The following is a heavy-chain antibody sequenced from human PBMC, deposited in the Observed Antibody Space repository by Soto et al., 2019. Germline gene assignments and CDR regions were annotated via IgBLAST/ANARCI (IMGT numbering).Heavy chain of an antibody. Sequence: QVQLQESGPGLVKPSQTLSLTCTVSGGSISSGDYYWSWIRQAPGKGLEWIGYIYYSGSTYYNPSLKSRVTISVDTSKNQFSLKLSSVTAADTAVYYCAREPTVPAAMHYGMDVWGQGTTVTVSS. CDR3: AREPTVPAAMHYGMDV. CDR2: IYYSGST. D-gene: IGHD2-2*01. V-gene: IGHV4-30-4*01. CDR1: GGSISSGDYY. J-gene: IGHJ6*02.